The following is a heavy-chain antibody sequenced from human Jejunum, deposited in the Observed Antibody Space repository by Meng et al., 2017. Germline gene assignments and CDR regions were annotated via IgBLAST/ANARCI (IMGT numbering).Heavy chain of an antibody. CDR3: AREKKDTTMVTIHYYLNL. CDR1: GHTFTDYY. Sequence: ASVKVSCKASGHTFTDYYVHWVRQAPGQGLQWMGIINPTVGSTNYAQKFQGRVTMTSDTSTSTVYMELGSLRPEDTGIYFCAREKKDTTMVTIHYYLNLWGQGPLVPSPQ. J-gene: IGHJ4*02. D-gene: IGHD5-18*01. V-gene: IGHV1-46*01. CDR2: INPTVGST.